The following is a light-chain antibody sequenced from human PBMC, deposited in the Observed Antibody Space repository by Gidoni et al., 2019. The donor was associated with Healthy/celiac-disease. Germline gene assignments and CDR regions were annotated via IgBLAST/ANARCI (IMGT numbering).Light chain of an antibody. Sequence: DIVMTQSPDSLAVSLGERATINCKSSQSVLYSSNNKNYLAWYQQKPGQPPKLLIYWASTRESVVPDRFSGSGSGTYFTLTISSLQAEDVAVYYCQQYYSTPITFXQXTRLEIK. CDR2: WAS. CDR3: QQYYSTPIT. V-gene: IGKV4-1*01. J-gene: IGKJ5*01. CDR1: QSVLYSSNNKNY.